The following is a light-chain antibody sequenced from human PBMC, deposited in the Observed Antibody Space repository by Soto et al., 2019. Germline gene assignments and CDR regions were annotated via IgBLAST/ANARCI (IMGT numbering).Light chain of an antibody. CDR2: EVS. J-gene: IGLJ1*01. CDR3: SSYTTINTFHIG. V-gene: IGLV2-8*01. Sequence: QSVLTQPPSASGSPGQSVTISCTGTSSDVGGYNYVSWYQQHPGKAPKLMIYEVSKRPSGVPDRFSGSKSGNTASLTISGLQPEDDADYYCSSYTTINTFHIGFGTETNFTVL. CDR1: SSDVGGYNY.